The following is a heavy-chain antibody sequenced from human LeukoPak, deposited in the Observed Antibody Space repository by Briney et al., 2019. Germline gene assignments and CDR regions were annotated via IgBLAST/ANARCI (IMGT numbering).Heavy chain of an antibody. CDR2: VHNSGST. CDR3: ARVSGWYWNYFDY. Sequence: SETLSLTCTVSGGSYSNYFRGWIRQPPGRGLEWIGYVHNSGSTTYNPSLKSRVTISVDTSKNQFSLKLSSVTAEDTAVYYCARVSGWYWNYFDYWGQGTLVTVSS. CDR1: GGSYSNYF. V-gene: IGHV4-59*01. D-gene: IGHD6-19*01. J-gene: IGHJ4*02.